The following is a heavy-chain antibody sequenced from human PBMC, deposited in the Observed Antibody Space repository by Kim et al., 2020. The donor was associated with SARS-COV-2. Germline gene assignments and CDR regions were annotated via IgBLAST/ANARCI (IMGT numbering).Heavy chain of an antibody. D-gene: IGHD3-10*01. Sequence: SETLSLTCNVSDGSINTYYWSWIRQPPGKGLEWIGYIYYSGSANYNPSLKSRVSISVDTSKNRISLHLTSVTAADTAVYYCARGGGYGSSFQHWGQGILATVSS. CDR2: IYYSGSA. J-gene: IGHJ1*01. CDR3: ARGGGYGSSFQH. CDR1: DGSINTYY. V-gene: IGHV4-59*13.